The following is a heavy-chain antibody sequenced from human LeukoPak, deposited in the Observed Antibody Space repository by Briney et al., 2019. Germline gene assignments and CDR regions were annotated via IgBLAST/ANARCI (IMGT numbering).Heavy chain of an antibody. CDR1: GGSISTTIYY. CDR3: ATEGQRGFDP. Sequence: PSQTLSLTCTVSGGSISTTIYYWGWIRQSPGKGLQWIASTYYTGHTSYNPSLKSRITMSVDTSKNQFSLNLSSVTAADTAVYYCATEGQRGFDPGGQGTRVTVSS. J-gene: IGHJ5*02. D-gene: IGHD1-1*01. V-gene: IGHV4-39*07. CDR2: TYYTGHT.